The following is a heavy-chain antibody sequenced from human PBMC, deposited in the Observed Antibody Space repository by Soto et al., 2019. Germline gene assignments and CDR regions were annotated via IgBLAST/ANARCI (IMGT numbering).Heavy chain of an antibody. CDR3: ARAFYYYGSGSYFQNFDY. J-gene: IGHJ4*02. Sequence: GASVKVSCKASGGTFSSYAISWVRQAPGQGLEWMGGIIPIFGTANYAQKFQGRVTITADKSTSTAYMELSSLRSEDTAVYYCARAFYYYGSGSYFQNFDYWGQGTLVTVSS. CDR1: GGTFSSYA. V-gene: IGHV1-69*06. D-gene: IGHD3-10*01. CDR2: IIPIFGTA.